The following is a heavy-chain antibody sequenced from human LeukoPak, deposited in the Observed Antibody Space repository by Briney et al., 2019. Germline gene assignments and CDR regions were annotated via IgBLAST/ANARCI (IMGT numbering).Heavy chain of an antibody. J-gene: IGHJ4*02. CDR3: ARGGGDSSGYPSYYFDY. Sequence: GGSLRLSCAASGFTFSSYWMSWVRQAPGKGLEWVANIKQDGSEKYYVDSVKGRFTISRDNAKNSLYLQMNSLRAEDTAVYYCARGGGDSSGYPSYYFDYWGQGTLVTVSS. CDR2: IKQDGSEK. D-gene: IGHD3-22*01. CDR1: GFTFSSYW. V-gene: IGHV3-7*01.